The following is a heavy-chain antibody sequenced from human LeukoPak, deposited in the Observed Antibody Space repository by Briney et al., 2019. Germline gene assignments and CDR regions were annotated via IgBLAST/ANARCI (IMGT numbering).Heavy chain of an antibody. CDR1: GGSISSSSYY. V-gene: IGHV4-39*07. D-gene: IGHD5-12*01. CDR2: IYYSGST. J-gene: IGHJ4*02. Sequence: PSETLSLTCTVSGGSISSSSYYWGWIRQPPGKGLEWIGSIYYSGSTYYNPSLKSRVTISVDTSKNQFSLKLSSVTAADTAVYYCARVGASGYDYYDYWGQGTLVTVSS. CDR3: ARVGASGYDYYDY.